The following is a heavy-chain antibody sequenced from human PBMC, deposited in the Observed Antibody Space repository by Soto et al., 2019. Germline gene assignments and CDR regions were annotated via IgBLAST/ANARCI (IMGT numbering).Heavy chain of an antibody. Sequence: GGSLRLSCAASGFTFSTYAMSWVRRAPGKGLEWVSAISGSGATTYYADSVKGRFTISRDNSINRLYLQMNSLRPEDTAVYYCAHPRGYGVLDAYDIWGQGAMVTVS. D-gene: IGHD4-17*01. V-gene: IGHV3-23*01. CDR2: ISGSGATT. J-gene: IGHJ3*02. CDR1: GFTFSTYA. CDR3: AHPRGYGVLDAYDI.